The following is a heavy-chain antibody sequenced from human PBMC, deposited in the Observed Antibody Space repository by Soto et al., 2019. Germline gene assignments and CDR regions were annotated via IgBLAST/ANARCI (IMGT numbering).Heavy chain of an antibody. V-gene: IGHV1-3*01. CDR1: GYTFTSYA. D-gene: IGHD3-22*01. CDR3: ARERPESSGYYDWAYFDY. Sequence: GASVKVSCKASGYTFTSYAMHWVRQAPGQRLEWMGWINAGNGNTKYLQKFQGRVTITRDTSASTAYMELSSLRSEDTAVYYCARERPESSGYYDWAYFDYWGQGTLVTVSS. J-gene: IGHJ4*02. CDR2: INAGNGNT.